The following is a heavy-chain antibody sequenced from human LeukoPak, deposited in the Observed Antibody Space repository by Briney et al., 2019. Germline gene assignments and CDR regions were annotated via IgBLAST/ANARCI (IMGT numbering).Heavy chain of an antibody. CDR3: ARENIVVVPAATTDNWFDP. V-gene: IGHV1-2*02. D-gene: IGHD2-2*01. Sequence: ASVTVSCKASGYTFTGYYMHWVRQAPGQGLEWMGWINPNSGGTNYAQKFQGRVTMTRDTSISTAYMELSRLRSDDTAVYYCARENIVVVPAATTDNWFDPWGQGTLVTVSS. CDR1: GYTFTGYY. J-gene: IGHJ5*02. CDR2: INPNSGGT.